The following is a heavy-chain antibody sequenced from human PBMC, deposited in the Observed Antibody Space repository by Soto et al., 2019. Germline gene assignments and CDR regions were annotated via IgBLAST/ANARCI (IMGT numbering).Heavy chain of an antibody. CDR2: VHYRGST. Sequence: PSETLSLTCTVSGGSISSGSYFWGWIRQPPGKGLEWIGNVHYRGSTYYNASLTSRVTISVDTSKNQFSLKLSSVTAADSAVYSCARGIGYYFDSWGQGTLVTVSS. CDR1: GGSISSGSYF. D-gene: IGHD5-12*01. V-gene: IGHV4-39*01. J-gene: IGHJ4*02. CDR3: ARGIGYYFDS.